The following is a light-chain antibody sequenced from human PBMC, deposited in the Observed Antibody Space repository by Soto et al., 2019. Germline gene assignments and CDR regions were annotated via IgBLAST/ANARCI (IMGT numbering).Light chain of an antibody. CDR1: ESVSTN. J-gene: IGKJ1*01. V-gene: IGKV3-20*01. CDR3: HQYDMSPWT. CDR2: GAN. Sequence: EIEMTQSPATLSLAPGERVTLSGRASESVSTNLAWYQQKPGQAPRLLIYGANDRATGITDRFSGSESGTDFTLTISRLEPEDFAVYYCHQYDMSPWTFGPGTQVEIK.